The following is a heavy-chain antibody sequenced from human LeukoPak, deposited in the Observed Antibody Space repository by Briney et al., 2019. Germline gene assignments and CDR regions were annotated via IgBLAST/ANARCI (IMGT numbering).Heavy chain of an antibody. J-gene: IGHJ4*02. V-gene: IGHV3-74*01. CDR2: VNSDGSTT. D-gene: IGHD6-13*01. CDR3: AGGYYSSSRFDS. CDR1: GFPFSNYW. Sequence: PGGSLRLSCAASGFPFSNYWMHWVRHAPGKGLVWVSRVNSDGSTTNYADSVKGRFTISRDNAENTLYMRMNSLRPEDTAVYYCAGGYYSSSRFDSWGQGTLVTVSS.